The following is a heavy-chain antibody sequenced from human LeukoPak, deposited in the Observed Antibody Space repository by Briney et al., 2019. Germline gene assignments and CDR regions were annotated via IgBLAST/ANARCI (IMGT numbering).Heavy chain of an antibody. CDR3: AKPPPDSSSWLFDY. CDR2: ITGSGGST. Sequence: GGSLRLSCAGSGFIFSSYWMSWVRQAPGKGLEWVSTITGSGGSTYYADSVKGRFTISTDNSKNTLYLQMNSLRAEDTAVYYCAKPPPDSSSWLFDYWGQGTLVTVSS. D-gene: IGHD6-13*01. CDR1: GFIFSSYW. V-gene: IGHV3-23*01. J-gene: IGHJ4*02.